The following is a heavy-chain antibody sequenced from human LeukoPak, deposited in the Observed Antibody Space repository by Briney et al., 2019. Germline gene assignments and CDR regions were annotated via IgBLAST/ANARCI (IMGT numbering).Heavy chain of an antibody. J-gene: IGHJ6*03. Sequence: SETLSLTCAVYGGSFSGYYWSWIRQPPGKGLEWIGEINHSGSTNYNPSLKSRVTISVDTSKNQFSLKLSSVTAADTAVYYCAKSKQLWFLGNYYMDVWGKGTTVTVSS. V-gene: IGHV4-34*01. CDR2: INHSGST. D-gene: IGHD5-18*01. CDR1: GGSFSGYY. CDR3: AKSKQLWFLGNYYMDV.